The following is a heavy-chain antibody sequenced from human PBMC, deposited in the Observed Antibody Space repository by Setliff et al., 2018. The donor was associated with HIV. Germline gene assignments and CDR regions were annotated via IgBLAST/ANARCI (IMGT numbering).Heavy chain of an antibody. CDR2: INTHTGNT. CDR1: GYNLHNYG. V-gene: IGHV1-18*01. D-gene: IGHD5-12*01. Sequence: GASVKVSCKASGYNLHNYGITWVRQAPGQGLEWMGWINTHTGNTNSAQRFQGRVTMTTDTSTRTAYMEMRSLRSDDTAVYYCARGKTWLRFLDYWGQGTLVTVSS. CDR3: ARGKTWLRFLDY. J-gene: IGHJ4*02.